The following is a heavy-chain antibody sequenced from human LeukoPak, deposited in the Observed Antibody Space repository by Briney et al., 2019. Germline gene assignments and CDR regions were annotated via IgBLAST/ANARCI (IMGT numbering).Heavy chain of an antibody. CDR1: EFTFDDYG. CDR3: ARDPYDSSGQTFDY. CDR2: ISWNGGRT. Sequence: GGSLRLSCVASEFTFDDYGMNWVRQAPGKGLEWVSRISWNGGRTTYADFVKGRFTISRGNAKNSLYLQMNSLRAEDTAVYYCARDPYDSSGQTFDYWGQGTLVTVSS. V-gene: IGHV3-20*04. D-gene: IGHD3-22*01. J-gene: IGHJ4*02.